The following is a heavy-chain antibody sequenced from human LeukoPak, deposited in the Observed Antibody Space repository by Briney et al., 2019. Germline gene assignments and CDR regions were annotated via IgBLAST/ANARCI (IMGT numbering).Heavy chain of an antibody. Sequence: ASVKVSCKASGYTFTGFYMHWVRQAPGQGLEWMGWMNPNSGGTNYAQNFQGRVTMTRDTSISTASMEPSRLTSDDTAVYYCARGGVVAAAIEGDPPRRFAYWGQGTLVTVSS. D-gene: IGHD2-2*01. CDR3: ARGGVVAAAIEGDPPRRFAY. CDR1: GYTFTGFY. V-gene: IGHV1-2*02. CDR2: MNPNSGGT. J-gene: IGHJ4*02.